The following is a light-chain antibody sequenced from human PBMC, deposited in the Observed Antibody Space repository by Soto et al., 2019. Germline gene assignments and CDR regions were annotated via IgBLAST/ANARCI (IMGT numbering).Light chain of an antibody. Sequence: QSVLTQPASVSGSPGQPITISCTGTSSDVGGYNYVSWYQHHPGKAPKLIIYDVTNRPSGVSNPFSGSKSGNTASLTISGLQPEDDADYYCSSYTTSNTRQIVVGTGTKVTVL. J-gene: IGLJ1*01. CDR2: DVT. CDR3: SSYTTSNTRQIV. V-gene: IGLV2-14*03. CDR1: SSDVGGYNY.